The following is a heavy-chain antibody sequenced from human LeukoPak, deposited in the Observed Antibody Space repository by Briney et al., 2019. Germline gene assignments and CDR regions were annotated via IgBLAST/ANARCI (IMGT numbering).Heavy chain of an antibody. CDR2: ISASGDST. V-gene: IGHV3-23*01. Sequence: PGGSLRLACAVSGFTFSSYAMTWVRQGPGKGLECVSGISASGDSTVYADSVKGRFTISRDNSKNTLYLQVSNLRAEDTAVYYCAKSLRRSGYDLDYWGQGTLVTVSS. J-gene: IGHJ4*02. CDR3: AKSLRRSGYDLDY. CDR1: GFTFSSYA. D-gene: IGHD5-12*01.